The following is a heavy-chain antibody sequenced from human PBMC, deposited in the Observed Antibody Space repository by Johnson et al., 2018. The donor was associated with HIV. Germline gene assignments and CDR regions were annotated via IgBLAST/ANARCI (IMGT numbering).Heavy chain of an antibody. V-gene: IGHV3-30*18. CDR1: GFTFTNYG. CDR2: ISYDGSNK. CDR3: AKDPHRIRQQILVDTYYYDSSGYYYGGASAFDI. Sequence: QVQLVESGGGVVQPGRSLRLSCAASGFTFTNYGMHWVRQAPGKGLEWVAVISYDGSNKYYADSVKGRFIVSRDNSKNTLYLQMNSLRAEDTAVYYCAKDPHRIRQQILVDTYYYDSSGYYYGGASAFDIWGQGTMVTVSS. J-gene: IGHJ3*02. D-gene: IGHD3-22*01.